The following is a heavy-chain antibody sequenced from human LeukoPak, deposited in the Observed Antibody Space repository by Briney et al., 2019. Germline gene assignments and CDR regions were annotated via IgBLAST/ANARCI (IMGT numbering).Heavy chain of an antibody. J-gene: IGHJ4*02. CDR3: ARIIQLPL. D-gene: IGHD2-2*01. V-gene: IGHV3-21*01. CDR1: GITLSNYG. CDR2: ISSSSSYI. Sequence: GGSLRLSCAVSGITLSNYGMSWVRQAPGKGLEWVSSISSSSSYIYYADSVKGRFTISRDNAKNSLYLQMNSLRAEDTAVYYCARIIQLPLWGQGTLVTVSS.